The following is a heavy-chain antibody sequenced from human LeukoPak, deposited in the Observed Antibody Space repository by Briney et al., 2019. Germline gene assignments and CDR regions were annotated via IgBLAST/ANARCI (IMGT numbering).Heavy chain of an antibody. CDR1: GYTLTELS. CDR2: FDPEDGET. J-gene: IGHJ4*02. CDR3: ATDIRWELLRQFDY. Sequence: ASVKVSCKVSGYTLTELSMHRVRQAPGKGLEWMGGFDPEDGETIYAQKFQGRVTMTEDTSTDTAYMELSSLRSEDTAVYYCATDIRWELLRQFDYWGQGTLVTVSS. V-gene: IGHV1-24*01. D-gene: IGHD1-26*01.